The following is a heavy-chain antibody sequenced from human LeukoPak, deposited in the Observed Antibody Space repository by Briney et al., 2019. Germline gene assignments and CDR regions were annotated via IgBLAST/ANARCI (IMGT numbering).Heavy chain of an antibody. D-gene: IGHD5-18*01. CDR1: EFTFGSYA. CDR2: VSGGGGST. CDR3: AKEGGYSYGLIYYYYGMDV. J-gene: IGHJ6*02. V-gene: IGHV3-23*01. Sequence: GGSLRLSCAASEFTFGSYAMNWVRQAPGKGLEWVSGVSGGGGSTYYADAVKGRFTISRDNSKNTVNLQMNSLTVEDTAVYYCAKEGGYSYGLIYYYYGMDVWGQGTTVTVSS.